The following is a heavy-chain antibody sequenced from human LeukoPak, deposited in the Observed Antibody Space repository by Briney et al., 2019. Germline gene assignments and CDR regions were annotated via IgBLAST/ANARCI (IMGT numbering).Heavy chain of an antibody. CDR1: GFTFSKSW. CDR2: LSYDGSNK. Sequence: GGSLRLSCAASGFTFSKSWMSWVRQAPGKGLEWVAVLSYDGSNKYYADSVKGRFTISRDNSNNTLYLQMDSLGTEDTAVYYCAKDDRIFWKAFDIWGQGTMVTVSS. V-gene: IGHV3-30*18. J-gene: IGHJ3*02. CDR3: AKDDRIFWKAFDI. D-gene: IGHD2-15*01.